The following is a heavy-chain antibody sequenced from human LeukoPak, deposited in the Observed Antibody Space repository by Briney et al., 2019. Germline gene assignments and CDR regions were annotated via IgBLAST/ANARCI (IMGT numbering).Heavy chain of an antibody. CDR3: ARHNYYGSGTVDRFDY. CDR1: GGSISSSSYY. V-gene: IGHV4-39*01. Sequence: SETLSLTCTVSGGSISSSSYYWGWIRQPPGRGLEWIGHINYSGSTYYNPSLKIRVTISVDTSKNQFSLKLSSVTAADTAVYYCARHNYYGSGTVDRFDYWGQGTLVTVSS. CDR2: INYSGST. J-gene: IGHJ4*02. D-gene: IGHD3-10*01.